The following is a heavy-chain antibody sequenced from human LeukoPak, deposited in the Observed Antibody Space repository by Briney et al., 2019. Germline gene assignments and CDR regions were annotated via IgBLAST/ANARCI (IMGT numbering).Heavy chain of an antibody. CDR1: GGSISSYY. Sequence: PSETLSLTCTVSGGSISSYYWSWIRQPPGKGLEWIGYVYCSGRTNYNPSLKSRVTISVDTSKNQFSLKLSSVTAADTAVYYCARTFSESYYYYGMDVWGQGTTVTVSS. J-gene: IGHJ6*02. V-gene: IGHV4-59*01. CDR2: VYCSGRT. D-gene: IGHD1-26*01. CDR3: ARTFSESYYYYGMDV.